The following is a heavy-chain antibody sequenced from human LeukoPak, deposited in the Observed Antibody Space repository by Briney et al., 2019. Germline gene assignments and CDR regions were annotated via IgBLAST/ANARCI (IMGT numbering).Heavy chain of an antibody. J-gene: IGHJ4*02. CDR2: ISGSGGST. CDR1: GFTFSSYA. V-gene: IGHV3-23*01. D-gene: IGHD1-26*01. CDR3: AKVLTRKGVGASDY. Sequence: GGSLRLSCAASGFTFSSYAMSWVRQAPGKGLEWVSAISGSGGSTYYADSVKGRFTISRDNSRNTLYLQMNSLRAEDTAVYYCAKVLTRKGVGASDYWGQGTLVTVSS.